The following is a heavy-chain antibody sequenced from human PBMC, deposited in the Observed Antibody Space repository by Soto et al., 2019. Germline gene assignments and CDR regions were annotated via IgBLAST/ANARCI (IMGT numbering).Heavy chain of an antibody. J-gene: IGHJ6*02. CDR3: ARSTYDCWSGYSTYYYGMDV. Sequence: SEXLSLTCTVSGGSISSYYWSWIRQPPGKGLEWIGYIYYSGSTNYNPSLKSRVTISVDTSKNQFSLKLSSVTAADTAVYYCARSTYDCWSGYSTYYYGMDVWGQGTTVTVSS. CDR1: GGSISSYY. D-gene: IGHD3-3*01. CDR2: IYYSGST. V-gene: IGHV4-59*01.